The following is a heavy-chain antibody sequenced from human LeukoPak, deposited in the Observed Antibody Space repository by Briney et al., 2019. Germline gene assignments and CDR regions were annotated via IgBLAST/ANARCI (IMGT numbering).Heavy chain of an antibody. Sequence: ASVKISFKASGYSFSAYYMHWVRQAPGQGLDWMGVINPSGGSTSYALKFQDRVTVSRDTSTSTVYMELSSLRSDDTAVSFCATSGSYHKYYFDYWGQGTLVTVSS. J-gene: IGHJ4*02. D-gene: IGHD1-26*01. V-gene: IGHV1-46*01. CDR1: GYSFSAYY. CDR2: INPSGGST. CDR3: ATSGSYHKYYFDY.